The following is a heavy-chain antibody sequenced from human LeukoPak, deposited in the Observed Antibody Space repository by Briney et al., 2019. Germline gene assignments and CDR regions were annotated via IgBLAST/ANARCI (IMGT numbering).Heavy chain of an antibody. Sequence: PSETLSLTCTVSGGSISSYCWSWIRQPPGKGLEWIGYIYYNGNTNYNPSLKGRVTISVDTSKNQFSLKLSSVTAADTALYYCARAYYYDSNAPYYFDYWGQGTLVTASS. D-gene: IGHD3-22*01. CDR3: ARAYYYDSNAPYYFDY. J-gene: IGHJ4*02. CDR2: IYYNGNT. CDR1: GGSISSYC. V-gene: IGHV4-59*08.